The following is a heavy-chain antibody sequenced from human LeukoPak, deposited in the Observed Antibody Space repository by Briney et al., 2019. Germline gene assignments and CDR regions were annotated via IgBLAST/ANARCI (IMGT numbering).Heavy chain of an antibody. CDR1: GGSISSSSYY. J-gene: IGHJ4*02. V-gene: IGHV4-39*07. Sequence: SETLSLTCTVSGGSISSSSYYWGWIRQPPGKGLEWIGSIYYSGSTYYNPSLKSRVTISVDTSKNQFSLKLSSVIAADTAVYYCARDPGYFDYWGQGTLVTVSS. CDR3: ARDPGYFDY. CDR2: IYYSGST.